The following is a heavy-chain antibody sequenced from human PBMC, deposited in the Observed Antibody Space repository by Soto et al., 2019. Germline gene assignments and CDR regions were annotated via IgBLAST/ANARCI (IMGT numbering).Heavy chain of an antibody. CDR1: GFTFTSSA. Sequence: QMQLVQSGPEVKKPGTSVKVSCKASGFTFTSSAVQWVRQARGQRLEWIGWIVVGSGNTNYAQKFQERVTITRDMSTSTDYMELSSLRSEDTAVYYCATPSRDGYNWDYWGQGTLVTVSS. V-gene: IGHV1-58*01. D-gene: IGHD5-12*01. CDR3: ATPSRDGYNWDY. CDR2: IVVGSGNT. J-gene: IGHJ4*02.